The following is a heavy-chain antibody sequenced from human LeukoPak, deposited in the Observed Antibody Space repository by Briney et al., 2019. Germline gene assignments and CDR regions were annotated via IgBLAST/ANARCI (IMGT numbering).Heavy chain of an antibody. Sequence: ASVKVSFKASGYTFTGYYMHWVRQAPGQGLEWMGWINPNSGGTNYAQKFQGRVTMTRDTSISTAYMELSRLRSDDTAVYYCARASDLEWLSDYWGQGTLVTVSS. CDR2: INPNSGGT. CDR1: GYTFTGYY. V-gene: IGHV1-2*02. J-gene: IGHJ4*02. D-gene: IGHD3-3*01. CDR3: ARASDLEWLSDY.